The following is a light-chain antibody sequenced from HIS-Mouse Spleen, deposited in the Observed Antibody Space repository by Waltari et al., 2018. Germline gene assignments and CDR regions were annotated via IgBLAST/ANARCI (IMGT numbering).Light chain of an antibody. Sequence: DVVMTQSPLSLPVTLGQPASISCRSSQSLVHSDGNTYLNWFQQRPGQSPRRLISKVSNRDSGVPDRFSGSGSGTDFTLKISRVEAEDVGVYYCMQGTHWPTFGGGTKVEIK. CDR3: MQGTHWPT. CDR2: KVS. V-gene: IGKV2-30*02. CDR1: QSLVHSDGNTY. J-gene: IGKJ4*01.